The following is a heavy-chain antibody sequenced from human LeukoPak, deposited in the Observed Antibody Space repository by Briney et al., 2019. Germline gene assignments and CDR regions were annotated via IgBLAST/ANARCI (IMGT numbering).Heavy chain of an antibody. CDR3: ARDTGVVVTVIPNWFDP. CDR2: IKSETDGGTT. CDR1: GFTFSSAW. V-gene: IGHV3-15*07. Sequence: PGGSLRLSCAASGFTFSSAWMNWVRQAPGKGLEWVGRIKSETDGGTTDYAAPVKGTFTISRDDSKNTLYLQMNSLRDEDTAVYYCARDTGVVVTVIPNWFDPWGRGTLVTVSS. D-gene: IGHD2-21*02. J-gene: IGHJ5*02.